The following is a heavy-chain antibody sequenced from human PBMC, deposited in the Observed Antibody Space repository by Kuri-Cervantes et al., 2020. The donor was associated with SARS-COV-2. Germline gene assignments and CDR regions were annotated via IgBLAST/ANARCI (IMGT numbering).Heavy chain of an antibody. CDR2: ISSTSSYI. Sequence: GESLKISCAASGFTFSTYSMNWVRQAPGKGLEWVSSISSTSSYIYYADSVKGRFNISRDNAKNTLYLQMNSLRAEDTAVYYCARDCSIRHKYDYYYYMDVWGKGTTVTVSS. D-gene: IGHD2-15*01. CDR3: ARDCSIRHKYDYYYYMDV. J-gene: IGHJ6*03. CDR1: GFTFSTYS. V-gene: IGHV3-21*01.